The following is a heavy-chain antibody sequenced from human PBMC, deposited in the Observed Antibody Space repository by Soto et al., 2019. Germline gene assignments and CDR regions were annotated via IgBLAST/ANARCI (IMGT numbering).Heavy chain of an antibody. CDR2: VNPSGGST. Sequence: QVQLVQSGAEVKKPGASVKVSCKASGYIFTAYSMHWVRQAPGQGLEWMGVVNPSGGSTNYAQKFQGRITMTRDTSTRTVYMDLSSLTSEDTAVYYCAREENCSDGICYSEYFQRWGQGTLVTGSS. J-gene: IGHJ1*01. CDR1: GYIFTAYS. D-gene: IGHD2-15*01. V-gene: IGHV1-46*01. CDR3: AREENCSDGICYSEYFQR.